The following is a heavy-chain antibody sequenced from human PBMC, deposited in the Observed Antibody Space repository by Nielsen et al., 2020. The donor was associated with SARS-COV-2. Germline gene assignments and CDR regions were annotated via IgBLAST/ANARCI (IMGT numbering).Heavy chain of an antibody. J-gene: IGHJ4*02. CDR3: ASSFASGYIDY. D-gene: IGHD3-9*01. Sequence: GGSLRLSCAASGFTFSSYAMHWVRQAPGKGLEWVAVISYDGSNKYYADSVKGRFTISRDNSKNTLYLQMNSLREEDAAVYYCASSFASGYIDYWGQGTLVTVSS. V-gene: IGHV3-30-3*01. CDR1: GFTFSSYA. CDR2: ISYDGSNK.